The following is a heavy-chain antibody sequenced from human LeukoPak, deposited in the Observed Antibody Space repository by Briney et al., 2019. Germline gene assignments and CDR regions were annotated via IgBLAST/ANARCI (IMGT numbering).Heavy chain of an antibody. D-gene: IGHD2-15*01. J-gene: IGHJ6*03. CDR2: IYPGSSDT. V-gene: IGHV5-51*01. Sequence: GESLKISCKGSGYTFTNCWIGWVRQMPGKGLEWMGIIYPGSSDTRNSPSFQGQITISADKSVSTAYLQWSSLKASDTAMYYCARQGVLGYYMDVWGNGTTVTVSS. CDR3: ARQGVLGYYMDV. CDR1: GYTFTNCW.